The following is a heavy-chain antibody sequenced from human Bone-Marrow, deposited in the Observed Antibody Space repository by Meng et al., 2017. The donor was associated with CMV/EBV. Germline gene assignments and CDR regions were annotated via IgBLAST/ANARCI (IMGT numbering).Heavy chain of an antibody. CDR3: ARDRTGDCRSTSCYNYYYYGMDV. J-gene: IGHJ6*02. Sequence: SVKVSCKASGDTFSSYAISWVRQAPGQGLEWMGGIIPIFGTANYAQKFQGRVTITTDESTSTAYMELSSLRSEDTAVYYCARDRTGDCRSTSCYNYYYYGMDVWGQGTTVTVSS. V-gene: IGHV1-69*05. CDR1: GDTFSSYA. CDR2: IIPIFGTA. D-gene: IGHD2-2*02.